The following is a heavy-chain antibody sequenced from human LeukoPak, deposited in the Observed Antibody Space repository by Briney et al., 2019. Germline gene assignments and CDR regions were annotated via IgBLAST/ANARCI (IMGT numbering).Heavy chain of an antibody. D-gene: IGHD2-2*01. CDR1: GDSVSSNSVT. V-gene: IGHV6-1*01. Sequence: SQTLSLTCAISGDSVSSNSVTWNWIRQSPSRGLEWLGRTYYRPTWYNDYAVSVRGRITVNPDTSKNQFSLHLNSVTPEDTAVYYCARRLTQYDCFDPWGQGILVTVSS. CDR2: TYYRPTWYN. CDR3: ARRLTQYDCFDP. J-gene: IGHJ5*02.